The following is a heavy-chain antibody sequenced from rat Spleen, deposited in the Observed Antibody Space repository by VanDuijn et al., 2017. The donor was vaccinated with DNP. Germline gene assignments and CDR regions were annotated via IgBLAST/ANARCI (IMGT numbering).Heavy chain of an antibody. CDR3: ARYYGYNYYAMDA. V-gene: IGHV2-27*01. Sequence: QVQLKESGPGLVQPSQTLSLTCTVSGFSLTNYHVDWVRQPPGKGLEWMGRVQSGGSTDYNSGLKSRLRISRDTSKSQVFLKMNSLQTEDTAMYFCARYYGYNYYAMDAWGQGTSVTVSS. CDR1: GFSLTNYH. J-gene: IGHJ4*01. CDR2: VQSGGST. D-gene: IGHD1-9*01.